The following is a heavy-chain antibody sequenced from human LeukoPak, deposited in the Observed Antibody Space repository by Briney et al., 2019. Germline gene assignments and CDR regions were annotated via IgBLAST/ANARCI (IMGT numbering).Heavy chain of an antibody. CDR1: GFTFSSYG. V-gene: IGHV3-23*01. J-gene: IGHJ4*02. CDR3: AKFYKTDVGRAMAPGY. CDR2: IIGSGANT. Sequence: GGSLRLSCAASGFTFSSYGISWVRQAPGKGLEWVSAIIGSGANTYYAYSVKGRFTISRDNSKHTLYLQMNSLRAEDTAVYYCAKFYKTDVGRAMAPGYWGQGTLVTVSS. D-gene: IGHD5-18*01.